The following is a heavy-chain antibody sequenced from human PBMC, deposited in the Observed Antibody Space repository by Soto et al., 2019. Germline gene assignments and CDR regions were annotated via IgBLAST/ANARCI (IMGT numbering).Heavy chain of an antibody. CDR1: GGSISNYY. V-gene: IGHV4-59*01. CDR3: ARDAYSSSWLDY. D-gene: IGHD6-13*01. J-gene: IGHJ4*02. CDR2: IYYSGST. Sequence: SETLSLTCTVSGGSISNYYWSWIRQPPGKGLEWIVYIYYSGSTNYNPSLKSRVTMSVDTSKNQFSLKVSSVTAADTAVYYCARDAYSSSWLDYWGQGTLVTVSS.